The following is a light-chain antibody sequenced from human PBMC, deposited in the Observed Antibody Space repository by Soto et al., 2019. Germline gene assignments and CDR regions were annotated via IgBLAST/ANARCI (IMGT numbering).Light chain of an antibody. J-gene: IGLJ3*02. CDR3: CSYAGSYILEV. Sequence: QSALTQPRSVSGSPGQSVTISCTGTSSDVGGYKYVSWYQQYPGKAPKLMIYDVSKRPSGVPDRFSGSKSGNTASLTISGLQAEDEADYYCCSYAGSYILEVFGGGTKLTVL. V-gene: IGLV2-11*01. CDR2: DVS. CDR1: SSDVGGYKY.